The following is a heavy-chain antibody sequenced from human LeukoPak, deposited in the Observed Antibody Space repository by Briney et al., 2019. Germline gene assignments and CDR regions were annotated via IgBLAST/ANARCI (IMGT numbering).Heavy chain of an antibody. Sequence: SETLSLTCTVSGGSISSYYWSWIRQPPGKGLEWTGYIYYSGSTNYNPSLKSRVTISVDTSKNQFSLKLSSVTAADTAVYYCAGKVATILYYYYMDVWGKGTTVTVSS. CDR2: IYYSGST. CDR3: AGKVATILYYYYMDV. J-gene: IGHJ6*03. D-gene: IGHD5-12*01. CDR1: GGSISSYY. V-gene: IGHV4-59*01.